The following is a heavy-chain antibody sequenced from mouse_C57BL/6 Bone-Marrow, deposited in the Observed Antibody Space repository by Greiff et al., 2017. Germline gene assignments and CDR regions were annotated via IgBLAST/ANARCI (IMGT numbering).Heavy chain of an antibody. CDR3: ARNSFITTVVPFAY. CDR2: IWSGGST. J-gene: IGHJ3*01. V-gene: IGHV2-2*01. Sequence: QVQLKQSGPGLVQPSQSLSITCTVSGFSLTSYGVHWVRQSPGKGLEWLGVIWSGGSTDYNAAFISRLSISKDNSKSQVFFKMNSLQADDTAIYYWARNSFITTVVPFAYWGQGTLVTVSA. CDR1: GFSLTSYG. D-gene: IGHD1-1*01.